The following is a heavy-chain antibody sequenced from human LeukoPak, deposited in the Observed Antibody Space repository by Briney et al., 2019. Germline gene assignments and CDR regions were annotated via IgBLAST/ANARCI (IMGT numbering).Heavy chain of an antibody. Sequence: GGSLRLSCAASGFIFTSYEMNWVRQAPGKGLEWISYISSRSGAIYYADSVKGRFTISRDNAMNSLYLQMNSLRAEDTAVYYCARAGFCSGTSCFDYWGQGTLVTVSS. CDR3: ARAGFCSGTSCFDY. J-gene: IGHJ4*02. CDR2: ISSRSGAI. V-gene: IGHV3-48*03. D-gene: IGHD2-2*01. CDR1: GFIFTSYE.